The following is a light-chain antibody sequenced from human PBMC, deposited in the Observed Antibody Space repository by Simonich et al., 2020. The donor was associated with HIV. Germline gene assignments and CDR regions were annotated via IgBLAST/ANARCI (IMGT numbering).Light chain of an antibody. CDR3: QQYYSTPRT. V-gene: IGKV1-33*01. J-gene: IGKJ1*01. CDR2: DAA. CDR1: QDISNY. Sequence: DIQMTQSPSSLSASVGDRVTITCQASQDISNYLNWYQQKPGKAPKLLIYDAANWETGVPSRFSGSGSGTDFTFTISSLQPEDIATYYCQQYYSTPRTFGQGTKVEIK.